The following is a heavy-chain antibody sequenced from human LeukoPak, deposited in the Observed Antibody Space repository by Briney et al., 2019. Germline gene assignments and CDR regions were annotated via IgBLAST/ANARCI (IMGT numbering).Heavy chain of an antibody. CDR1: GGSISSYD. D-gene: IGHD2-15*01. Sequence: SETLSLTCTVSGGSISSYDWSWIRQPPGKGLEWIGYIYYRGSTNYNPSLKSRVTISVDTSKNQFSLKLSSVTAADTAVYYCAREKSPDYCSGGSCYFDYWGQGTLVTVSS. CDR3: AREKSPDYCSGGSCYFDY. J-gene: IGHJ4*02. V-gene: IGHV4-59*01. CDR2: IYYRGST.